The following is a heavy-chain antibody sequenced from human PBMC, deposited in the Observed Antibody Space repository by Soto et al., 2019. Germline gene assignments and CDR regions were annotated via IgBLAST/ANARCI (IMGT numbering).Heavy chain of an antibody. V-gene: IGHV4-59*01. Sequence: PSETLSLTCTVSGDSISNYYWSWIRQPPGRGLEWIGYMSYTGDTNYNPSLKGRVTISVDTSKTQVSLRLSSVTAADTAVYYCAGLHTSMVAGIWFDPWGQGTLVTVLL. CDR3: AGLHTSMVAGIWFDP. D-gene: IGHD5-18*01. J-gene: IGHJ5*02. CDR2: MSYTGDT. CDR1: GDSISNYY.